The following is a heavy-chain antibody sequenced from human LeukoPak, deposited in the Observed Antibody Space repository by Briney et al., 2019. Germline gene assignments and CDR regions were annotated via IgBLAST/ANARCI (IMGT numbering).Heavy chain of an antibody. CDR3: AREFGATTSNYFDH. D-gene: IGHD1-1*01. J-gene: IGHJ4*02. Sequence: GGSLRLSRAAAGFSVRINHMSWVRQAPGKGLEWVSVISSGGSTYYADSVKGRFTISRDNSKNTLFLQMNSLRAEDTAVYYCAREFGATTSNYFDHWGQGTLVTVSS. V-gene: IGHV3-53*01. CDR1: GFSVRINH. CDR2: ISSGGST.